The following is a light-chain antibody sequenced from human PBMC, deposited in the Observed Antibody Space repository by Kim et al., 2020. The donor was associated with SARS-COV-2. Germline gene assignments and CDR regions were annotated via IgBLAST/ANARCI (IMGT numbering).Light chain of an antibody. CDR1: SSNIGTDT. Sequence: GQRVTISCSGSSSNIGTDTVNWYQQHPGTAPKLLIQTDKQRPSGVPDRFSGSKSGTSASLAINGLQSEDEAGYYCSAWDDSLNGWVFGGGTQLTVL. J-gene: IGLJ3*02. V-gene: IGLV1-44*01. CDR3: SAWDDSLNGWV. CDR2: TDK.